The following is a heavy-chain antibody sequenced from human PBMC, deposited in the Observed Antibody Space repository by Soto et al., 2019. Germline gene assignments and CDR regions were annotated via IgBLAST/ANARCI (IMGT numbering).Heavy chain of an antibody. V-gene: IGHV4-39*02. CDR2: IYYSTDT. Sequence: SETLCLTCSVSGGSIRIRGDYCAWMRGPPGKGLEWIGTIYYSTDTYYNPSLQSRVTISVDTSKNQFSLRLRSVTAADTAVYYCARDFGTFYSDSSAYHYRGYFDYWGQGTQVTVSS. J-gene: IGHJ4*02. CDR3: ARDFGTFYSDSSAYHYRGYFDY. CDR1: GGSIRIRGDY. D-gene: IGHD3-22*01.